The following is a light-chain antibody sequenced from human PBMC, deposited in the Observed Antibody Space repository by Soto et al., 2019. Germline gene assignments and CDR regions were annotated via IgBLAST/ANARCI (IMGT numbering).Light chain of an antibody. CDR3: QQTYSNLWT. CDR2: AAS. Sequence: IHLNHSRSSLSACLGYTVTITCRASQTVSRYLNWYQQKSGTAPKLLIYAASTLHTGVPSRFSGRGSGTDFTLTINNLQRQDFADYFCQQTYSNLWTFGPGTKVDIK. V-gene: IGKV1-39*01. CDR1: QTVSRY. J-gene: IGKJ1*01.